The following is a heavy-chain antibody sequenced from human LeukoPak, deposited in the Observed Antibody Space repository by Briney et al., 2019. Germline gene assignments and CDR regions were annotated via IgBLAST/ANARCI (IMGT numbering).Heavy chain of an antibody. CDR2: IYSGGST. CDR1: GFTVSSNY. CDR3: ATGLGELRAFDY. D-gene: IGHD3-10*01. Sequence: GGALRLSCVASGFTVSSNYMSWVRPVPGKGLEGVSVIYSGGSTYYADSVKGRFTISRDNSKNTLYLQMNSLRAEDTAVYYCATGLGELRAFDYWGQGTLVTVSS. V-gene: IGHV3-53*01. J-gene: IGHJ4*02.